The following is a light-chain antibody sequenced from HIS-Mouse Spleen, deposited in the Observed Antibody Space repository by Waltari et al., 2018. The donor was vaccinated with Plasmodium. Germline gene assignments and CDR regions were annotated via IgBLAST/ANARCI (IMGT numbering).Light chain of an antibody. Sequence: DIVMTQSPLSLPVTPGEPAPISCRSSQSLLHINGYNYLDWYLQKPGQSPQLLIYLGSNRASGVPDRFSGSGSGTDFTLKISRVEAEDVGVYYCMQALQTPTFGQGTKVEIK. CDR2: LGS. CDR3: MQALQTPT. V-gene: IGKV2-28*01. J-gene: IGKJ1*01. CDR1: QSLLHINGYNY.